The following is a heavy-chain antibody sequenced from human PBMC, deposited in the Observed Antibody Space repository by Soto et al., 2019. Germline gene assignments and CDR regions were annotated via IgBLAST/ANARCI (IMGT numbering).Heavy chain of an antibody. V-gene: IGHV1-69*12. Sequence: QVQLVQSGAVVKKPGSSVKVSCKASGGTFSSYAISWVRQAPGQGLEWMGGIIPIFGTANYAQKFQGRVTITADESTSTAYMELSSLRSEDTAVYYCASEKDIVLVPAAIGALDYWGQGTLVTVSS. J-gene: IGHJ4*02. CDR1: GGTFSSYA. D-gene: IGHD2-2*01. CDR3: ASEKDIVLVPAAIGALDY. CDR2: IIPIFGTA.